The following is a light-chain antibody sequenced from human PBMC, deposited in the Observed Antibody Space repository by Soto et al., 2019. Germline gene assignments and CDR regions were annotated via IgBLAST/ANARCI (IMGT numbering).Light chain of an antibody. CDR1: QSISSY. CDR3: QQRFNWPIT. J-gene: IGKJ5*01. V-gene: IGKV3-11*01. CDR2: DAS. Sequence: EILLTQSPVTPSLSPGERATPSCRASQSISSYLAWYQQKPGQAPRLLIYDASNRATGIPARFSGSGSGTDFTLTISSLEPEDFAVYYCQQRFNWPITFGQGTRLEIK.